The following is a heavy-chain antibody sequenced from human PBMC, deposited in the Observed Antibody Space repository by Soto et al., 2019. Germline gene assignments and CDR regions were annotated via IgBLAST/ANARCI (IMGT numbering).Heavy chain of an antibody. D-gene: IGHD3-22*01. CDR1: GFTFSSYA. CDR2: ISYDGSNK. Sequence: QVQLVESGGGVVQPGRSLRLSCAASGFTFSSYAMHWVRQAPGKGLEWVAVISYDGSNKYYADSVKGRFTISRDNSKNTLHLQMNSLRAEDTAVYYCAREKYYYDSSGYQGLDAFDIWGQGTMVTVAS. CDR3: AREKYYYDSSGYQGLDAFDI. J-gene: IGHJ3*02. V-gene: IGHV3-30-3*01.